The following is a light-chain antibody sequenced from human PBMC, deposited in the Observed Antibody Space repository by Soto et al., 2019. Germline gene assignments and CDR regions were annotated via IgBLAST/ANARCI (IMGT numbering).Light chain of an antibody. CDR1: QFIDDF. Sequence: DIQVTQSPSSLSASVGDRFTMTCRASQFIDDFLNWFQQRPGKAPKLLIYAASSLQSGVPSRFSGSASGTDFTLTITNLQPEDFATYYCQHSYVTPWTFGQGTKV. CDR2: AAS. CDR3: QHSYVTPWT. J-gene: IGKJ1*01. V-gene: IGKV1-39*01.